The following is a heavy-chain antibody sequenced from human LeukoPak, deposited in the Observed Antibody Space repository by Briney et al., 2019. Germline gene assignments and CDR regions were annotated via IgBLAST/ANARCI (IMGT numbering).Heavy chain of an antibody. D-gene: IGHD2-2*02. CDR2: IIPIFGTA. Sequence: AASVKVSCKASGGTFSSYAISWVRQAPGQGLEWMGGIIPIFGTANYAQKFQGRVTITADESTSTAYMELSSLRSEDTAVYYCARPAKGVVPAAIPRMYAFDIWGQGTMVTVFS. V-gene: IGHV1-69*13. CDR1: GGTFSSYA. J-gene: IGHJ3*02. CDR3: ARPAKGVVPAAIPRMYAFDI.